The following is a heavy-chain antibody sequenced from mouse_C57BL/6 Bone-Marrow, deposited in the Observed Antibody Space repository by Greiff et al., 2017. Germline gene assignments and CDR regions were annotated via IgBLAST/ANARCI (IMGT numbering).Heavy chain of an antibody. V-gene: IGHV1-55*01. Sequence: VQLQQPGAELVKPGASVKMSCKASGYTFTSYWITWVKQRPGQGLEWIGDIYPGSGSTNYNEKFKSKATLTVDTSSSTAYMQLSSLTSEDSAVYCCARSYYSNVYYFDYWGQGTTLTVSS. CDR1: GYTFTSYW. CDR2: IYPGSGST. J-gene: IGHJ2*01. CDR3: ARSYYSNVYYFDY. D-gene: IGHD2-5*01.